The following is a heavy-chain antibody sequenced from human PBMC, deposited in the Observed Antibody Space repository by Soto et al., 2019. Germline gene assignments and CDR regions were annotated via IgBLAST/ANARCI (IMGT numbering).Heavy chain of an antibody. V-gene: IGHV3-30*18. Sequence: QVQLVESGGGVVQPGRSLRLSCAASGFTFSSYGMHWVRQALGKGLEWVAVISYDGSNKYYADSVKGRFTISRDNSKNTLYLQMNSLRAEDTAVYYCAKDWSAMYYFDYWGQGTLVTVSS. J-gene: IGHJ4*02. D-gene: IGHD5-18*01. CDR3: AKDWSAMYYFDY. CDR1: GFTFSSYG. CDR2: ISYDGSNK.